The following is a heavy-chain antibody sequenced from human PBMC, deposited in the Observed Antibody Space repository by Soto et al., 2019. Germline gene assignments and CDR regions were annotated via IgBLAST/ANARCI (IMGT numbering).Heavy chain of an antibody. J-gene: IGHJ6*02. Sequence: QVQLVESGGGVVQPGRSLRLSCAASGFTFSSYGMHWVRQAPGKGLEWVAVISYDGSNKYYADSVEGRFTISRDNSKNTLYLQMNSLRAEDTAVYYCAKGWGSAIAVATYYYYGMDVWGQGTTVTVSS. V-gene: IGHV3-30*18. CDR1: GFTFSSYG. CDR3: AKGWGSAIAVATYYYYGMDV. D-gene: IGHD6-19*01. CDR2: ISYDGSNK.